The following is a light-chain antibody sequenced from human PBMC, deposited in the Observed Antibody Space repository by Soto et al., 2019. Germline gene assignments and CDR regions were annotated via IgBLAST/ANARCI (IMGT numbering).Light chain of an antibody. CDR1: QRINTF. V-gene: IGKV3-11*01. J-gene: IGKJ4*01. Sequence: EVLLTQSPATLSVSPGESVTLSCRASQRINTFLAWYQQKPGQAPRLLIYDASSRAAGVPARFSGRGSGTDFTVTIDCLKPEDLAVYHCQQRSIWPLTFGGGTRVE. CDR3: QQRSIWPLT. CDR2: DAS.